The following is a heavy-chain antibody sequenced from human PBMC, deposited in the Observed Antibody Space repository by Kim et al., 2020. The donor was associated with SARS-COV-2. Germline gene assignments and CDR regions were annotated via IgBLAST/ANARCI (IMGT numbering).Heavy chain of an antibody. CDR3: ARGIFGVVIIPYYYYYMDV. CDR2: ISYSGRT. J-gene: IGHJ6*03. CDR1: GGSISSNDYY. D-gene: IGHD3-3*01. V-gene: IGHV4-39*01. Sequence: SETLSLTCTVSGGSISSNDYYWDWIRQPPGKGLEWIGSISYSGRTYYNPSLKSRVTISVDTSKNQISLELSSATAADTGGYYCARGIFGVVIIPYYYYYMDVWGKGTTVTVSS.